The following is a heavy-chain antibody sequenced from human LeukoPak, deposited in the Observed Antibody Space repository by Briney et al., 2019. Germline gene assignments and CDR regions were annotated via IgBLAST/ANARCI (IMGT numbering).Heavy chain of an antibody. CDR2: ISGSGGST. CDR1: GFTFSSYA. CDR3: ARARDYDFWSGYYNCFDY. D-gene: IGHD3-3*01. J-gene: IGHJ4*02. V-gene: IGHV3-23*01. Sequence: QPGGSLRLSCAASGFTFSSYAMSWVRQAPGKGLEWVSAISGSGGSTYYADSVKGRFTISRDNSKNTLYLQMNSLRAEDTAVYYCARARDYDFWSGYYNCFDYWGQGTLVTVSS.